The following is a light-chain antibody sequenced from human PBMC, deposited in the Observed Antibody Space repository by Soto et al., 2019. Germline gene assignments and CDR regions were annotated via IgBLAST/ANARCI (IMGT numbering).Light chain of an antibody. CDR1: QSVSNNY. V-gene: IGKV3-20*01. J-gene: IGKJ1*01. CDR2: GAS. CDR3: QQYGSSSWT. Sequence: ATLSCRASQSVSNNYLAWYQQKPGQAPRLLIYGASNRATGIPDRFSGSGSGTDFTLTISRLEPEDFAVYYCQQYGSSSWTFGQGTKVDIK.